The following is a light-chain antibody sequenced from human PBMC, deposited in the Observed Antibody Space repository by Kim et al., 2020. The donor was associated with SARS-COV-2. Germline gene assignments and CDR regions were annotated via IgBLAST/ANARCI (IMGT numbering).Light chain of an antibody. V-gene: IGLV3-25*03. J-gene: IGLJ3*02. CDR3: QSADSSDTFWV. Sequence: SYELTQPPSVSVSPGQTARITCSGDALPKQYTYWFQQKPGQAPVVVIYEDTERPSGNPERFSGSTSGTTVTLTSSGGQAEDEADYYCQSADSSDTFWVFG. CDR2: EDT. CDR1: ALPKQY.